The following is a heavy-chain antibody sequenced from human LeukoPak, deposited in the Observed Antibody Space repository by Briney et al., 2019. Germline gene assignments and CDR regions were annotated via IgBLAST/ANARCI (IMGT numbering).Heavy chain of an antibody. V-gene: IGHV2-5*02. J-gene: IGHJ4*02. CDR3: AHNVAAADPDRVGFYY. CDR1: GVSLSTSGVG. Sequence: ESGPPLVKPTQTLTLTCTLSGVSLSTSGVGVGWIRLPQGMALEWLALIYWDDDKRYSPSLKSRLTITKDTSKNQVVLTMTNMDPVDTATYYCAHNVAAADPDRVGFYYWGQGTLVTVSS. CDR2: IYWDDDK. D-gene: IGHD6-13*01.